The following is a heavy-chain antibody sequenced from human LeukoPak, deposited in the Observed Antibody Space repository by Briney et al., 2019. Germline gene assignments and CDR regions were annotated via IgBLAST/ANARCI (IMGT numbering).Heavy chain of an antibody. CDR3: ARIMVRGANHY. CDR2: INPNSGGT. V-gene: IGHV1-2*06. Sequence: GASVKLSCKASGYTFTGYYMHWVRQAPGHGLEWMGRINPNSGGTNYAQKFQGRVTMTRDTSISTAYMELSRLRSDDTAVYYCARIMVRGANHYWGQGTLVTVSS. CDR1: GYTFTGYY. J-gene: IGHJ4*02. D-gene: IGHD3-10*01.